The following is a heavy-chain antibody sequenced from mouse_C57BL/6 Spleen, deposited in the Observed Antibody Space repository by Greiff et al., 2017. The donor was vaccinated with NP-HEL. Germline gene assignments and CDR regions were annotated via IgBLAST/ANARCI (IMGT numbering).Heavy chain of an antibody. Sequence: QVQLQQPGAELVKPGASVKMSCKASGYTFTSYWITWVKQRPGQGLEWIGDIYPGSGSTNYNEKFKSKATLTVDTSSSTAYMQLSSLTSEDSAVYYCARDEYYNCYFEVWGTGTTVTVSS. CDR2: IYPGSGST. CDR1: GYTFTSYW. CDR3: ARDEYYNCYFEV. J-gene: IGHJ1*03. V-gene: IGHV1-55*01. D-gene: IGHD1-1*01.